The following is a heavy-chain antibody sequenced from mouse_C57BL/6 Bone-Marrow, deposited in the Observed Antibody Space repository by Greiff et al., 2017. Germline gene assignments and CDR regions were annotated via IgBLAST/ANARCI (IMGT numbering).Heavy chain of an antibody. CDR3: AKLWLRRGLDY. CDR2: ISYDGSN. CDR1: GYSITSGYY. D-gene: IGHD2-2*01. V-gene: IGHV3-6*01. Sequence: EVKLLESGPGLVKPSQSLCLTCSVTGYSITSGYYWNWIRQFPGNKLEWMGYISYDGSNNYNPSLKNRISITRDTSKNQFFLKLNSVTTEDTATYYCAKLWLRRGLDYWGQGPTLTVSS. J-gene: IGHJ2*01.